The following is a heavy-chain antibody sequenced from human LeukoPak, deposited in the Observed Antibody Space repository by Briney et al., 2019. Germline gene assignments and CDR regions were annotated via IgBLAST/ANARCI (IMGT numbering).Heavy chain of an antibody. CDR1: GGTFSSFT. V-gene: IGHV1-69*13. CDR2: IIPIFGTA. Sequence: GASVKVSCKASGGTFSSFTISWVRQAPGQGLQWMGGIIPIFGTANYAQRFQGRVTITADESTSTAYMELSSLRSDDTAVYYCARVSSSWYQDWYFDLWGRGTLVTVSS. D-gene: IGHD6-13*01. CDR3: ARVSSSWYQDWYFDL. J-gene: IGHJ2*01.